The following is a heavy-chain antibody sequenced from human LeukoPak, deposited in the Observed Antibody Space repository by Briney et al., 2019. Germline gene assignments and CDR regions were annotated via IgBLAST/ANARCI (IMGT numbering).Heavy chain of an antibody. D-gene: IGHD3-22*01. V-gene: IGHV5-51*01. CDR3: ARPTGFRYYYDSSGYYNDAFDI. Sequence: GESLKISCKGSGYSFNTYWIGWVRHMPGKGLEWMGIIYGGDSDTRYSPSFQGQVTISADKSISTAYLQWSSLKASDTAMYYCARPTGFRYYYDSSGYYNDAFDIWGQGTMVIVSS. CDR1: GYSFNTYW. J-gene: IGHJ3*02. CDR2: IYGGDSDT.